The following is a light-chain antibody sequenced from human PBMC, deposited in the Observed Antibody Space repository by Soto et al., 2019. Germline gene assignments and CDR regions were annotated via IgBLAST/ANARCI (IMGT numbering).Light chain of an antibody. J-gene: IGKJ2*01. V-gene: IGKV1-39*01. CDR3: QQSYSTPT. Sequence: IQMTQSPSTLSASVGDRVTLTCRASQSINAWLAWYQQKPGKAPKLLIYAASSLQSGVPSRFSGSGSGTDFTLTISSLEPEDFATYYCQQSYSTPTFGQGTKVDIK. CDR1: QSINAW. CDR2: AAS.